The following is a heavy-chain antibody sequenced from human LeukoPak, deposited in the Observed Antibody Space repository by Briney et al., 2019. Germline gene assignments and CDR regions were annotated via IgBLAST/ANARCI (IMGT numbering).Heavy chain of an antibody. CDR1: GYTFTGYY. J-gene: IGHJ4*02. V-gene: IGHV1-2*02. CDR2: INPNSGGT. CDR3: ARADPHIVVVPAALGY. Sequence: ASVKVSYKASGYTFTGYYMHWVRQAPGQGLEWMGWINPNSGGTNYAQKFQGRVTMTRDTSISTAYMELSRLRSDDTAVYYCARADPHIVVVPAALGYWGQGTLVTVSS. D-gene: IGHD2-2*01.